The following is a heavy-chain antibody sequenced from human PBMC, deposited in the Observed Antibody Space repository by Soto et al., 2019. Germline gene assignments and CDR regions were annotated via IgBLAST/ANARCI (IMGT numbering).Heavy chain of an antibody. Sequence: EVQLVESGGDLVQPGGSLRLSCAASGFTFSGHWMHWVRQVPGKGLEWVSRINTDGATSTHADSVKGRFTISRDNAKNTLYLQMSALRAEDTALYYCAREAGYCSRTSCYRRAFDTWGQGTTVTVSS. V-gene: IGHV3-74*03. CDR2: INTDGATS. J-gene: IGHJ3*02. CDR3: AREAGYCSRTSCYRRAFDT. D-gene: IGHD2-2*01. CDR1: GFTFSGHW.